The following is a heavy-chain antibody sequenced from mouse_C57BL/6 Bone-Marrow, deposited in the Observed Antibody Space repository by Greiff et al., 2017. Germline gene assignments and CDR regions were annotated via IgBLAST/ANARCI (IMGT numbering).Heavy chain of an antibody. J-gene: IGHJ3*01. V-gene: IGHV1-61*01. CDR2: IYPSDSET. D-gene: IGHD3-2*02. CDR3: ERKDDSSGYGAGFAD. Sequence: VQLQQPGAELVRPGSSVKLSCKASGYTFTSYWMDWVKQRPGQGLEWIGNIYPSDSETHYTQKFKDKATLTVDKSSSTAYMQLSSLTSEDSAVYYCERKDDSSGYGAGFADWGQGTLVTVSA. CDR1: GYTFTSYW.